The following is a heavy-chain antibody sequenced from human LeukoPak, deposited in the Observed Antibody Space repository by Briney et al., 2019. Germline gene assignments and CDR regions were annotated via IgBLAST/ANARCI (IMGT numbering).Heavy chain of an antibody. J-gene: IGHJ4*02. CDR1: GYIFTNYY. V-gene: IGHV1-46*01. CDR2: INPSGGST. D-gene: IGHD3-10*01. Sequence: ASVTVSCKASGYIFTNYYVHWVRQAPGQGLEWMGLINPSGGSTRYAQKFQGRVTMTRDTSISTAYMELSRLRSDDTAVYYCARGWFGELSVYDYWGQGTLVTVSS. CDR3: ARGWFGELSVYDY.